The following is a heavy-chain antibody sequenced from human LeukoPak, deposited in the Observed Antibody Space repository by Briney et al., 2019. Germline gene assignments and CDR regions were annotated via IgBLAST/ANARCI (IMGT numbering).Heavy chain of an antibody. D-gene: IGHD3-9*01. J-gene: IGHJ4*02. CDR3: ARSMGPYYDILTGYYSGPSYFDY. CDR1: GGSISSSSYY. V-gene: IGHV4-39*01. Sequence: SETLSLTCTVSGGSISSSSYYWGWIRQPPGKGLERIGSIYYSGSTYYNPSLKSRVTISVDTSKNQFSLKLSSVTAADTAVYYCARSMGPYYDILTGYYSGPSYFDYWGQGTLVTVSS. CDR2: IYYSGST.